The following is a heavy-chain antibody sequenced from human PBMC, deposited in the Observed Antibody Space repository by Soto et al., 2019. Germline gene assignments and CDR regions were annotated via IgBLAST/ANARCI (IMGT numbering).Heavy chain of an antibody. CDR3: ARALPYYDFWAYYYGMDV. D-gene: IGHD3-3*01. Sequence: SCAASGFTFSSYAMHWVRQAPGKGLEWVAVISYDGSNKYYADSVKGRFTISRDNSKNALYLQMNSLRAEDTAVYYCARALPYYDFWAYYYGMDVWGQGTTVTVSS. V-gene: IGHV3-30-3*01. CDR1: GFTFSSYA. CDR2: ISYDGSNK. J-gene: IGHJ6*02.